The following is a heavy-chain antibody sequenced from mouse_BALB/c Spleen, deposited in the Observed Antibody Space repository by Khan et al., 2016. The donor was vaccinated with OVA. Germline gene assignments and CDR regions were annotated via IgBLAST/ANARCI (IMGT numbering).Heavy chain of an antibody. CDR2: ISYSGNT. J-gene: IGHJ2*01. CDR3: ARMQGGDFDY. Sequence: EVQLQELGPGLVKPSQSLSLTCTVTGYSITSDYAWNWIRQFPGNKLEWMGYISYSGNTKYNPSLKSRISITRDTSKNQFFLQLNFVTIEDTATYYCARMQGGDFDYWGQGTTLTVSS. V-gene: IGHV3-2*02. D-gene: IGHD6-1*01. CDR1: GYSITSDYA.